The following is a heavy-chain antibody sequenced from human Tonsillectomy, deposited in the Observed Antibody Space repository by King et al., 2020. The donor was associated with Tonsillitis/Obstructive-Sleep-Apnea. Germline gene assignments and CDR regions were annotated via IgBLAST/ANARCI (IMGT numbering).Heavy chain of an antibody. D-gene: IGHD4-23*01. CDR3: VTTLYGGLLYYFHYMDV. CDR2: ISGSADST. V-gene: IGHV3-23*04. J-gene: IGHJ6*03. CDR1: GFTFSSYA. Sequence: EVQLVESGGGLVQPGGSLRLSCAASGFTFSSYAMSWVRQAPGKGLEWVSAISGSADSTYYADSVKGRFTISRDNSKNTVYLQMNSLRAEDTAVYYCVTTLYGGLLYYFHYMDVWGKGTTVTVSS.